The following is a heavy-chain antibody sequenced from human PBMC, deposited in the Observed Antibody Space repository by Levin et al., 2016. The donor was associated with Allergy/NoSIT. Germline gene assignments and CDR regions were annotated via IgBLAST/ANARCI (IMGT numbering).Heavy chain of an antibody. D-gene: IGHD3-22*01. CDR2: VYHTGST. J-gene: IGHJ5*02. CDR3: VRVIRFYNDGSGFQSSVWFDR. V-gene: IGHV4-31*03. Sequence: SETLSLTCTVSNGSITSGSYYWGWVRQHPGKGLEWIGHVYHTGSTYYNPPLNSRLSISADTSRNQFSLKLRSVTSADTAIYYCVRVIRFYNDGSGFQSSVWFDRWGRGTLVTVSS. CDR1: NGSITSGSYY.